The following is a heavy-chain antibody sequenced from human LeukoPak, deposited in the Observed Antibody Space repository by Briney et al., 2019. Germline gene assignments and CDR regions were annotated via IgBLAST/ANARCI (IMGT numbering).Heavy chain of an antibody. J-gene: IGHJ4*02. D-gene: IGHD2-2*01. Sequence: SETLSLTCTVSGGSVSSYYWSWIRQPPGKGLEWIGYIYYSGSTSYNPSLKSRVTISVDTSKNQFSLKLSSVTAADTAVYYCARDGCRSTSCRAFDFWGQGTLVTVSS. V-gene: IGHV4-59*02. CDR1: GGSVSSYY. CDR3: ARDGCRSTSCRAFDF. CDR2: IYYSGST.